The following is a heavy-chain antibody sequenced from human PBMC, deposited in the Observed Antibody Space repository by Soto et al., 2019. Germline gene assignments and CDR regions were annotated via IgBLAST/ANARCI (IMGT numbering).Heavy chain of an antibody. D-gene: IGHD3-22*01. Sequence: ASVKVSCKASGYTFTSYYMHWVRQAPGQGLEWMGIINPSGGSTSYAQKFQGRVTMTRDTSTSTVYMELSSLRSEDTAVYYCARDQYYYDSSGYYPGPYWGQGTLVTVSS. CDR3: ARDQYYYDSSGYYPGPY. CDR1: GYTFTSYY. CDR2: INPSGGST. J-gene: IGHJ4*02. V-gene: IGHV1-46*01.